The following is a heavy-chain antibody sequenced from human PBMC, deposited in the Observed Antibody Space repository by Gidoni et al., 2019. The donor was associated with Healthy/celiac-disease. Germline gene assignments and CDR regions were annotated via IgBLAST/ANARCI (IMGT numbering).Heavy chain of an antibody. D-gene: IGHD2-15*01. CDR3: AHSVGGSCYCCH. CDR1: GFSLSTSGVG. J-gene: IGHJ4*02. CDR2: IYWDDDK. V-gene: IGHV2-5*02. Sequence: QITLKESGPTLVTPTQTLSLTCTFSGFSLSTSGVGVGWIRQPPGKALEWLALIYWDDDKRYSPSLKSRLTITKDTSKNQVVRTMTNMDPVDTATYYCAHSVGGSCYCCHWGQGTLVTVSA.